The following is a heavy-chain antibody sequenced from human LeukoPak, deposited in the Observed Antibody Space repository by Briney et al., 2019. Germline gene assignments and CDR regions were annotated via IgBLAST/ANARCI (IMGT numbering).Heavy chain of an antibody. D-gene: IGHD6-13*01. CDR3: VRDRGGQIAAAAFFDY. V-gene: IGHV4-4*07. J-gene: IGHJ4*02. Sequence: SETLSLTCTVSGGSISSYYWSWIRQPAGKGLEWIGRIYTSGSTNYNPSLKSRVTISVDKSKNQFSLKLSSVTAADTAVYYCVRDRGGQIAAAAFFDYWGQGTLVTVSS. CDR2: IYTSGST. CDR1: GGSISSYY.